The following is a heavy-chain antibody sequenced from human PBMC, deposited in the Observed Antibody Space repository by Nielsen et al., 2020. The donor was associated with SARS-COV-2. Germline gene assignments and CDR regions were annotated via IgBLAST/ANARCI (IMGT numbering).Heavy chain of an antibody. CDR1: GFTFDDYT. D-gene: IGHD3-22*01. Sequence: GGSLRLSCAASGFTFDDYTMHWVRQAPGKALEWVSLISWDGGSTYYADSVKGRFTISRDNSKNSLYLQMNSLRTEDTALYYCAKIGEYDSSPYWGQGTLVTVSS. CDR3: AKIGEYDSSPY. J-gene: IGHJ4*02. V-gene: IGHV3-43*01. CDR2: ISWDGGST.